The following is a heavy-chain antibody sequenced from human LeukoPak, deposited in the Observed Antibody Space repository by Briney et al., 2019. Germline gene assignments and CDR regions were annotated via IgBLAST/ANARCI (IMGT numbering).Heavy chain of an antibody. J-gene: IGHJ4*02. V-gene: IGHV3-48*01. CDR3: ARDSMVRGVIPFDY. CDR2: ISSSSSTI. CDR1: GFSSSSYS. Sequence: QPGGSLRLSCAASGFSSSSYSMNWVRPAPGKGRGWVSYISSSSSTIYYADSVKGRFTISRDNAKNSLYLQMNSLRAEDTAVYYCARDSMVRGVIPFDYWGQGTLVTVSS. D-gene: IGHD3-10*01.